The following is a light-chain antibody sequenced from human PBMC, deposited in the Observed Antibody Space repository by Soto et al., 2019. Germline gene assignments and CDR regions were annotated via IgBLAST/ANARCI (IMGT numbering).Light chain of an antibody. CDR1: QSIGTW. CDR2: KAS. Sequence: DIQMTQSPSTLSASVGDRVTITCRASQSIGTWLAWYQQKPGKAPNLLIYKASSLESGVPSRFSGSGSGTEFTITISSLQPDDFATYYCHQYNSYHTFGQGTKLEIK. V-gene: IGKV1-5*03. CDR3: HQYNSYHT. J-gene: IGKJ2*01.